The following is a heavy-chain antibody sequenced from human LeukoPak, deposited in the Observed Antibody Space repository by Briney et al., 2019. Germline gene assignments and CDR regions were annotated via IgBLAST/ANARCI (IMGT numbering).Heavy chain of an antibody. CDR1: GFTFSTYG. D-gene: IGHD6-13*01. J-gene: IGHJ5*02. CDR3: ARVGSSISRHWFDP. V-gene: IGHV3-64*04. Sequence: GGSLRLSCSASGFTFSTYGMHWARQAPGKGLEYVSAIGGSGVTTYYADSVKGRFTISRDNSKNTLHLQMNSLRAEDTAVYYCARVGSSISRHWFDPWGQGTLVTVSS. CDR2: IGGSGVTT.